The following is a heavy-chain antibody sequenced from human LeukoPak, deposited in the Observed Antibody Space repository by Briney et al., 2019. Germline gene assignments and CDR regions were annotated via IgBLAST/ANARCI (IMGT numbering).Heavy chain of an antibody. V-gene: IGHV3-7*01. CDR3: ASRGYCSSTSCYTPYFDY. CDR2: IKQDGSEK. Sequence: GGSLRLSCAASGFTLSSYWMSWVRQAPGKGLEWVANIKQDGSEKYYVDSVKGRFTISRDNAKNSLYLQMNSLRAEDTAVYYCASRGYCSSTSCYTPYFDYWGQGTLVTVSS. D-gene: IGHD2-2*02. J-gene: IGHJ4*02. CDR1: GFTLSSYW.